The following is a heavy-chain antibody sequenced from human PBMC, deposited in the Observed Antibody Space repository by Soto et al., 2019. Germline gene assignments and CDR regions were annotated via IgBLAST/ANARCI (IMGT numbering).Heavy chain of an antibody. CDR1: GFTFSSYS. CDR3: ARSGSWYSFFDY. J-gene: IGHJ4*02. V-gene: IGHV3-48*01. Sequence: PGGSLRLSCAASGFTFSSYSMNWVRQAPGKGLEWVSYISPSSSTIYYADSVKGRFTISRDNSKNTLYLQMNSLRAEDTAVYYCARSGSWYSFFDYWGQGTLVTVSS. D-gene: IGHD2-15*01. CDR2: ISPSSSTI.